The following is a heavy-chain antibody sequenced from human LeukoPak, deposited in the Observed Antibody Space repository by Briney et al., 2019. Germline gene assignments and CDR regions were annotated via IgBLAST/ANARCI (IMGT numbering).Heavy chain of an antibody. D-gene: IGHD4-17*01. Sequence: GGSLRLSCAASGFTVSSNYMSWVRQAPGKGLEWVSVIYSGGSTYYADSVKGRFTISRDNAKNSLYLQMSRLRGEDTAVYYCARKAITVTTFDYWGQGTLVTVSS. J-gene: IGHJ4*02. CDR1: GFTVSSNY. CDR3: ARKAITVTTFDY. V-gene: IGHV3-53*01. CDR2: IYSGGST.